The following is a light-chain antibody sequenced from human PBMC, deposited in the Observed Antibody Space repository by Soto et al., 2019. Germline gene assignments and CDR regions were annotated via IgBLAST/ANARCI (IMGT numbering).Light chain of an antibody. CDR3: QQYGSSREIT. CDR2: GAS. V-gene: IGKV3-20*01. J-gene: IGKJ5*01. CDR1: QSVSSTY. Sequence: EIVLTQSPRTLSLSPGERATLSCRASQSVSSTYLAWYQQKPGQAPRLLIYGASSRATGIPDRFSGSGSGTDFTLTISRLEPEDFAVYYCQQYGSSREITVGQGTRLEIK.